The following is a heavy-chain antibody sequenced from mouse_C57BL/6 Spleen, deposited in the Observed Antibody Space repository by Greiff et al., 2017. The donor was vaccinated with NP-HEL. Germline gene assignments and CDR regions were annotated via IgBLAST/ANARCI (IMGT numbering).Heavy chain of an antibody. CDR2: IDPSDSYT. V-gene: IGHV1-50*01. Sequence: QVQLQQPWAELVKPGASVKLSCRASGYTFTSYWMQWVKQRPGQGLEWIGEIDPSDSYTYYNQKFKGKAIWTVDTSSSTAYMQLSSLTSEDSAVYYCARRRIYYGYGGYFDVWGTGTTVTVSS. CDR3: ARRRIYYGYGGYFDV. J-gene: IGHJ1*03. CDR1: GYTFTSYW. D-gene: IGHD2-2*01.